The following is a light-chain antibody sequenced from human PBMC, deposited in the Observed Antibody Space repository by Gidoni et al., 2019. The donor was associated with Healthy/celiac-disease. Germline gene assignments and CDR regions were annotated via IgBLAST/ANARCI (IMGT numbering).Light chain of an antibody. Sequence: QSVPTQPPSASGTPGHRVTISCSGSSSNIGSNTVNWYQQLPGTAPKLLSYSNNQRPTGVPDRFSGSKSGTSAALAISGLQSEDEADYYCAAWDDSLNGVVFGGGTKLTVL. CDR3: AAWDDSLNGVV. CDR1: SSNIGSNT. V-gene: IGLV1-44*01. CDR2: SNN. J-gene: IGLJ2*01.